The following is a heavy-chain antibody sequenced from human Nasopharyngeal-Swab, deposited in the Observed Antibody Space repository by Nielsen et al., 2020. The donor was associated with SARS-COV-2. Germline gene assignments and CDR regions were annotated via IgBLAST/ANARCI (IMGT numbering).Heavy chain of an antibody. Sequence: GGSLRLSCAASGFTSSSYWMSWVRQAPGKGLEWVANIKQDGSEKYYVDSVKGRFTISRDNAKNSLYLQMNSLRAEDTAVYYCARVKWELLTVSFDIWGQGTMVTVSS. CDR1: GFTSSSYW. J-gene: IGHJ3*02. V-gene: IGHV3-7*01. D-gene: IGHD1-26*01. CDR3: ARVKWELLTVSFDI. CDR2: IKQDGSEK.